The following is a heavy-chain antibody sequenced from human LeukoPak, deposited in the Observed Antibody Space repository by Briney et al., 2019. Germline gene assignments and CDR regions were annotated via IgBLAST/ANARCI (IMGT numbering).Heavy chain of an antibody. J-gene: IGHJ3*02. Sequence: PGGSLRLSCAASGFSFSSYAMTWVRQAPGKGLEWVSAISGSGGSTYYADSVKGRFTISRDNSKNTLYLQMNSLRAEDTAVYYCAKDPGSYTFLGAFDIWGQGTMVTVSS. CDR1: GFSFSSYA. CDR3: AKDPGSYTFLGAFDI. D-gene: IGHD1-26*01. CDR2: ISGSGGST. V-gene: IGHV3-23*01.